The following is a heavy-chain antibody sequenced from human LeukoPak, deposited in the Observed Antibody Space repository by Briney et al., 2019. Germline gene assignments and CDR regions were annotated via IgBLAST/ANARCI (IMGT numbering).Heavy chain of an antibody. CDR2: IIPIFGTA. D-gene: IGHD3-22*01. V-gene: IGHV1-69*13. Sequence: ASVKVSCKASGGTFSSYAISWARQAPGQGLEWMGGIIPIFGTANYAQKFQGRVTITADESTSTAYMELSSLRSEDTAVYYCARSGAEYYYDSSGYIDYWGQGTLVTVSS. CDR1: GGTFSSYA. J-gene: IGHJ4*02. CDR3: ARSGAEYYYDSSGYIDY.